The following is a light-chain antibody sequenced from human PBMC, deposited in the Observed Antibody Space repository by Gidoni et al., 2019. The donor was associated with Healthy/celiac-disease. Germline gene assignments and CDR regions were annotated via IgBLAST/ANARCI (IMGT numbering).Light chain of an antibody. CDR3: QQYGSSPWT. V-gene: IGKV3-20*01. J-gene: IGKJ1*01. CDR2: GAS. Sequence: EIVLTQSPGTLSLSPGERATLSCRASQSVRSRYLAWYQQKPGQAPRLLFYGASSRATGLPDRYSGSGSGTDFPLTLSRLEPDDFAVYYCQQYGSSPWTFGQGTKVDIK. CDR1: QSVRSRY.